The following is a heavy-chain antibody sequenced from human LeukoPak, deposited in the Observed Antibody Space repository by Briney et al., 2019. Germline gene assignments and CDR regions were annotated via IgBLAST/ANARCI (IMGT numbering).Heavy chain of an antibody. V-gene: IGHV1-18*01. J-gene: IGHJ4*02. CDR1: GYTFTNYG. D-gene: IGHD4/OR15-4a*01. CDR2: ISANKGNT. CDR3: ARDPVLIMVNTPLDY. Sequence: ASVKVSCKASGYTFTNYGISWVRQAPGQGLEWMGWISANKGNTNYAQKLQGRVTMTTDTSTSTVYTELRSLRSDDTAVYYCARDPVLIMVNTPLDYWGQGTLVTVSS.